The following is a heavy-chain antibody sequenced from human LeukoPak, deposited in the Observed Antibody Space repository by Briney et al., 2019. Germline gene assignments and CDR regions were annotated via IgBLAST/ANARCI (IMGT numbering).Heavy chain of an antibody. J-gene: IGHJ4*02. CDR2: ISYDGSNK. D-gene: IGHD5-24*01. Sequence: GGSLRLSCAASGFTFSSYGMHWVRQAPGKGLEWVAVISYDGSNKYYADSVKGRFTISRDNSKNTLYLQVNSLRAEDTAVYYCARASFQRWLQLGGDWGQGTLVTVSS. V-gene: IGHV3-30*03. CDR3: ARASFQRWLQLGGD. CDR1: GFTFSSYG.